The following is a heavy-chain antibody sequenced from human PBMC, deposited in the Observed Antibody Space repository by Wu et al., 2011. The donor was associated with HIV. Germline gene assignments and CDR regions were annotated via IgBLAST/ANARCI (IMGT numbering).Heavy chain of an antibody. Sequence: QVQLVQSGAEVKKPGASVRVSCKTSGYTFTNYDITWVRQAPGQGLEWMGWINPNSGGTSYAQKFQGRVTMTRDTSISTAYMELSSLRSDDTAMYYCATGDESGSHDAFDVWGQGTSGHRLF. D-gene: IGHD3-10*01. CDR2: INPNSGGT. CDR1: GYTFTNYD. J-gene: IGHJ3*01. V-gene: IGHV1-2*02. CDR3: ATGDESGSHDAFDV.